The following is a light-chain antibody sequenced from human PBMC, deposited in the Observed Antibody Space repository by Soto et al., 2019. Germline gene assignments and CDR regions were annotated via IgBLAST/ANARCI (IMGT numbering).Light chain of an antibody. Sequence: EIVMTQSPATLSVSVGERATLSCRASQSVSSKLAWYQQKPGQAPRLLIYGASTRATGILARFSGSGAGKEFTLTISSLQSEDFAVYYCQQYNDWPPQLTFGGGTKVEIK. CDR3: QQYNDWPPQLT. V-gene: IGKV3-15*01. J-gene: IGKJ4*01. CDR1: QSVSSK. CDR2: GAS.